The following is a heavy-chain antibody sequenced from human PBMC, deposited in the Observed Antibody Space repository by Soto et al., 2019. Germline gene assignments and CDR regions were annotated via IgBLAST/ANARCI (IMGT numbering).Heavy chain of an antibody. CDR1: GFTFSSYA. CDR3: ARGSDIVVVPAATLRAFDI. V-gene: IGHV3-23*01. D-gene: IGHD2-2*01. Sequence: GGSLRLSCAASGFTFSSYAMNWVRQAPGKGLEWVSIISGDGGTTSYADSVKGRFTISRDNSKNTLYLQMNSLRAEDTAVYYCARGSDIVVVPAATLRAFDIWGQGTMVTVSS. CDR2: ISGDGGTT. J-gene: IGHJ3*02.